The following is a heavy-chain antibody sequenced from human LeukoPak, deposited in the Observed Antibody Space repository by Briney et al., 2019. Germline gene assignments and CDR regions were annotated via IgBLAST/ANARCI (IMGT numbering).Heavy chain of an antibody. J-gene: IGHJ4*02. CDR1: GFTFSNAW. CDR3: TTDLLRFLEWLFPNFDY. D-gene: IGHD3-3*01. CDR2: IKSKTDGGTT. Sequence: GGSLRLSCAASGFTFSNAWMRWVRQAPGKGLEWVGRIKSKTDGGTTDYAAPVKGRFTISRDDSKNTLYLQMNSLKTEDTAVYYCTTDLLRFLEWLFPNFDYWGQGTLVTVSS. V-gene: IGHV3-15*01.